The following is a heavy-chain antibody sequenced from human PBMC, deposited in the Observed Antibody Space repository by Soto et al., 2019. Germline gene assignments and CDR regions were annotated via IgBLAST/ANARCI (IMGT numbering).Heavy chain of an antibody. Sequence: QVQLVESGGGVVQPGRSLRLSCAASGFTFSSYGMHWVRQAPGKRLEWVAVIWYDGSNKYYADSVKGRFTISRDNSKNTLYLQMNSLRAEDTAVYYCARSTIRYFDWLAADYYYGMDVWGQGTTVTVSS. CDR1: GFTFSSYG. V-gene: IGHV3-33*01. J-gene: IGHJ6*02. CDR2: IWYDGSNK. CDR3: ARSTIRYFDWLAADYYYGMDV. D-gene: IGHD3-9*01.